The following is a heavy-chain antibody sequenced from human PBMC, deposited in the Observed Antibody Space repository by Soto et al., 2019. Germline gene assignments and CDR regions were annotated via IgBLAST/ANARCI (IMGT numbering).Heavy chain of an antibody. Sequence: EVQLVESGGGLVQPGASLRLSCAASGFTFSYYWMHWVRQPPGKGLVWVSRIHSDGSSTTYADSVKGRFTISRDNARNTVYLQMNSLRVEDTAVYYCARGDRGAFDIWGQGTVVTVSS. CDR3: ARGDRGAFDI. D-gene: IGHD3-16*01. CDR2: IHSDGSST. CDR1: GFTFSYYW. V-gene: IGHV3-74*01. J-gene: IGHJ3*02.